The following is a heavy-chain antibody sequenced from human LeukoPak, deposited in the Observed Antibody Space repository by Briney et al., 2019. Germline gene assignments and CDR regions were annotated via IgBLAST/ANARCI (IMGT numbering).Heavy chain of an antibody. CDR3: ASADRDSSSWYYFDY. V-gene: IGHV4-34*01. CDR2: INHSGST. CDR1: GGSFSGYY. D-gene: IGHD6-13*01. Sequence: PSETLSLTCALYGGSFSGYYWSWIRQPPGKGLEWIGEINHSGSTNYNPSLKSRVTISVDTSKNQFSLKLSSVTAADTAVYYCASADRDSSSWYYFDYWGQGTLVTVSS. J-gene: IGHJ4*02.